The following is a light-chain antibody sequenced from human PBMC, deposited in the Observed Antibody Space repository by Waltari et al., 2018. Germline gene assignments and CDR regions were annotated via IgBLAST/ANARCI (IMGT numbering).Light chain of an antibody. CDR3: SSYTSSSTLV. J-gene: IGLJ3*02. V-gene: IGLV2-14*03. Sequence: SALTPPASVSGSPGPSITISCTGTSSDIGGYNSVSWYQQHPGKAPKLMIFDVSNRPSGVSNRFSGSKSGNTASLTISGLQAEDEADYYCSSYTSSSTLVFGGGTKLTVL. CDR2: DVS. CDR1: SSDIGGYNS.